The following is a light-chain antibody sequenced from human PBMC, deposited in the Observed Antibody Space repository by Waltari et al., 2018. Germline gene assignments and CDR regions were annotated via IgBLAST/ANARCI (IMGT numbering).Light chain of an antibody. CDR3: QQANSFPIT. V-gene: IGKV1-12*01. CDR2: DGY. Sequence: DIQTTQSPSSVSASVGDGVTITCRASQDISSWLAWYQQKPGKAPNLLIYDGYSLQSGVPSRFSGSGSGTVFTLTISSLQPEDFATYYCQQANSFPITFGQGTRLEIK. J-gene: IGKJ5*01. CDR1: QDISSW.